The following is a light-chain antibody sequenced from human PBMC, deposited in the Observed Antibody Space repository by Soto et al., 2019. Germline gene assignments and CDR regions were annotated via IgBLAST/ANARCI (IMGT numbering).Light chain of an antibody. J-gene: IGKJ3*01. CDR3: QNFGDSPFT. CDR1: ESISSHY. CDR2: GAS. V-gene: IGKV3-20*01. Sequence: EVVLMQSPDTLSLSPGERATLSCRASESISSHYIAWYQHKPGQAPRLLIFGASTRATGIPDRFSGSWSGTDFTLTISRLEPEDFAMYYCQNFGDSPFTFGHGTKVDIK.